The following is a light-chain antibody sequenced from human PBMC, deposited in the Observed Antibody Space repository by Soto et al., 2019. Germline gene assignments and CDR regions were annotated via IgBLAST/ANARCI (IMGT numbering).Light chain of an antibody. J-gene: IGKJ1*01. Sequence: IQLTQSPSSLSASVGDRVTITCRASQGINSFLAWYQQKPGKAPKLLIYAASTLQSGVPSRFSGSGFGTEFTLTISSLQPEDFAVYYCQQYNNWPRAFGQGTKVDIK. CDR2: AAS. V-gene: IGKV1-9*01. CDR3: QQYNNWPRA. CDR1: QGINSF.